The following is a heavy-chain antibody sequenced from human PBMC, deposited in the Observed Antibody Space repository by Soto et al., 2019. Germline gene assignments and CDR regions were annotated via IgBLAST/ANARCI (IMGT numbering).Heavy chain of an antibody. CDR2: INPSGGST. J-gene: IGHJ5*02. V-gene: IGHV1-46*03. CDR1: GYTFTSYY. CDR3: ARSSIFGVVTPFDGVDLFDP. Sequence: ASVKVSCKASGYTFTSYYMHWVRQAPGQGLEWMGIINPSGGSTSYAQKFQGRVTMTRDTSTSTVYMELSSLRSEDTAVYYCARSSIFGVVTPFDGVDLFDPWGQGTLVTVYS. D-gene: IGHD3-3*01.